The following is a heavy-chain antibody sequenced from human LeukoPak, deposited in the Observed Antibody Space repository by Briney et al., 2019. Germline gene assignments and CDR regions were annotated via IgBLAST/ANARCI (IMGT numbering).Heavy chain of an antibody. CDR1: GFTFSSYS. J-gene: IGHJ5*02. CDR3: ERDQEQQLVLPWVPRGGNWFDP. CDR2: ISSSSRYI. D-gene: IGHD6-13*01. V-gene: IGHV3-21*01. Sequence: PGGSLRLSCAASGFTFSSYSMDWVRQAPGKGLEWVSSISSSSRYIYYTDSVKGRFTISRHNDKNSLYLQMNSMRAEETAVYYCERDQEQQLVLPWVPRGGNWFDPWGQGTLVTVSS.